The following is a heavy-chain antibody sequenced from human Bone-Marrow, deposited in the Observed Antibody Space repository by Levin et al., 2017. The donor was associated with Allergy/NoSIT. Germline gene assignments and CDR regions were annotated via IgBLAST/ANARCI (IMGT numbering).Heavy chain of an antibody. Sequence: SVKVSCKASGDTFSTYAISWVRQAPGQGLEWMGRIIPVLGIPNYAQKFQGRVTNTADKSTSTAYMELSSLRSEDTAIYYCAVAVVTATSDYWGQGTLVTVSS. V-gene: IGHV1-69*04. CDR2: IIPVLGIP. CDR3: AVAVVTATSDY. CDR1: GDTFSTYA. D-gene: IGHD2-21*02. J-gene: IGHJ4*02.